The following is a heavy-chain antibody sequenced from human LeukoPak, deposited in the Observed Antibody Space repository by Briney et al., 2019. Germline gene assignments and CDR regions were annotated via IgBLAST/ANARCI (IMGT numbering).Heavy chain of an antibody. V-gene: IGHV5-51*01. D-gene: IGHD3-10*01. Sequence: GESLKISCKGSGYSFTSYWIGWVRQMPGKGLEWMGIIYPGDSDTRYSPSFQGQVTISADKSISTAYLQWSSLKASDTAMYYCARDGDYYGSGSYSYFDAFDIWGQGTMVTVSS. CDR2: IYPGDSDT. J-gene: IGHJ3*02. CDR1: GYSFTSYW. CDR3: ARDGDYYGSGSYSYFDAFDI.